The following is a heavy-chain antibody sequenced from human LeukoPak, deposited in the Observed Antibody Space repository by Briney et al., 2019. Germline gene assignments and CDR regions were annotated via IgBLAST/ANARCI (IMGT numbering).Heavy chain of an antibody. CDR2: ISSSGSV. J-gene: IGHJ4*02. V-gene: IGHV4-4*09. Sequence: PSETLSLTCTVSRGSISGSIRSYYWSWLRQPPGKGLEWIGYISSSGSVNDNPSLRCRVTISVDTSKNQFFLSLSSVSAADTAVYYCARIPLGYSGAYYFDYWGQGTLVTVSP. D-gene: IGHD5-12*01. CDR1: RGSISGSIRSYY. CDR3: ARIPLGYSGAYYFDY.